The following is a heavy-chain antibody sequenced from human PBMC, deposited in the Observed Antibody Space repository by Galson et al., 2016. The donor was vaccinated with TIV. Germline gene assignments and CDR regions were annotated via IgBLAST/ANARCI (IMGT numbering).Heavy chain of an antibody. D-gene: IGHD2-15*01. CDR3: AGGRGYCFGSGRSYFDY. CDR1: GGTFSNFV. J-gene: IGHJ4*02. CDR2: INPIFGTA. Sequence: SVKVSCKASGGTFSNFVISWVRQAPGQGLEWMGSINPIFGTANYAQKFQGRVTITADTSTSTIYMELSRLRSEDTAVYYCAGGRGYCFGSGRSYFDYWGQGSLVTVSS. V-gene: IGHV1-69*06.